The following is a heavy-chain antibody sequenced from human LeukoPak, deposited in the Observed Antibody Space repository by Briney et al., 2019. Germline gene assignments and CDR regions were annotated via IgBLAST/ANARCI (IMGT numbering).Heavy chain of an antibody. CDR3: ARDGGIAVAGSIDY. J-gene: IGHJ4*02. CDR1: GFTFSSYG. D-gene: IGHD6-19*01. Sequence: GGSLRLSCAASGFTFSSYGMHWVRQAPGKGLEWVAVIWYDGSKKYCADSVKGRFTISRDNSKNTLDLQMNSLRAEDTAVYYCARDGGIAVAGSIDYWGQGTLVTVSS. V-gene: IGHV3-33*01. CDR2: IWYDGSKK.